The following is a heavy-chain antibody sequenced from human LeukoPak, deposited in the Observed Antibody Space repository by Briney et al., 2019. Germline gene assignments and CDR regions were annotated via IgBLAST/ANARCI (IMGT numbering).Heavy chain of an antibody. J-gene: IGHJ4*02. V-gene: IGHV2-5*08. CDR1: GDSISNYYW. CDR2: IYWDDDK. D-gene: IGHD3-22*01. CDR3: ARYYDSSGYYYVRYFDY. Sequence: TLSLTCIVSGDSISNYYWSWLRQPPGKALEWLVVIYWDDDKRYRPSLKSRLTITKDTSKNQVVLTMTNMDPVDTATYYCARYYDSSGYYYVRYFDYWGQGTLVTVSS.